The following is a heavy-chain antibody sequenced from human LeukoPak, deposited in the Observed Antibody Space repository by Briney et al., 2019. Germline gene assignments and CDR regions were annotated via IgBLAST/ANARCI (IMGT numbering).Heavy chain of an antibody. Sequence: PGGSLRLSCAASGFTFSSYGMSWVRQAPGKGLEWVSAISGSGGSTYYADSVKGRFTISRDNSKNTLYLQMNSLRAEDTAVYYCARGYCGGDCYSYYYYYMDVWGKGTTVTVSS. J-gene: IGHJ6*03. D-gene: IGHD2-21*02. CDR1: GFTFSSYG. CDR2: ISGSGGST. V-gene: IGHV3-23*01. CDR3: ARGYCGGDCYSYYYYYMDV.